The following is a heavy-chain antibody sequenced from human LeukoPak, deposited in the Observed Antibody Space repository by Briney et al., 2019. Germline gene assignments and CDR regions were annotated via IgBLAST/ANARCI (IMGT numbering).Heavy chain of an antibody. CDR2: IKQGGSKQ. J-gene: IGHJ4*02. CDR1: GFTFSDLW. CDR3: ARGHYSSGY. V-gene: IGHV3-7*01. D-gene: IGHD5-18*01. Sequence: PGGSLRLSCAASGFTFSDLWMSWVRQAPGKGLEWVANIKQGGSKQYYLDSVKGRFTISRDNAKNSLYLQMNSLRAEDTAVYYCARGHYSSGYWGQGTLVTVSS.